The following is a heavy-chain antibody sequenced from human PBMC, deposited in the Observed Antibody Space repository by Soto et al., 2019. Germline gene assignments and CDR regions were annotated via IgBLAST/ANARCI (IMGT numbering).Heavy chain of an antibody. D-gene: IGHD5-18*01. CDR2: IIPMFGTA. CDR3: ASGIQLWLRRINNGYSG. J-gene: IGHJ4*02. Sequence: QVQLVQSGAEVKKPESSVKVSCNAPAGTFSTYAISWVRQAPGQGLEWMGGIIPMFGTANYAQRFQDRVTITADESTNTVYMELSSLRSEDTAVYFCASGIQLWLRRINNGYSGWGQGTLVTVSS. CDR1: AGTFSTYA. V-gene: IGHV1-69*12.